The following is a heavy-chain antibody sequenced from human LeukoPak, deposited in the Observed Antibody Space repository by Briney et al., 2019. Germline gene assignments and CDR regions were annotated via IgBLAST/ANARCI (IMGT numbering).Heavy chain of an antibody. V-gene: IGHV1-2*02. J-gene: IGHJ5*02. CDR2: INPNSGGT. CDR3: ARGGYYDILTGLVGNWFDP. D-gene: IGHD3-9*01. CDR1: GYTFTGYY. Sequence: APVKVSCKASGYTFTGYYMHWVRQAPGQGLEWMGWINPNSGGTNYAQKFQGRATMTRDTSISTAYMELSRLRSDDTAVYYCARGGYYDILTGLVGNWFDPWGQGTLVTVSS.